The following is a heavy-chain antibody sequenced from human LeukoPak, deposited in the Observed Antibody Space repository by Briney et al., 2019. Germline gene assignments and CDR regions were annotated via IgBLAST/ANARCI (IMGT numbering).Heavy chain of an antibody. CDR1: GGSISSGGYS. CDR2: IYHSGST. V-gene: IGHV4-30-2*01. D-gene: IGHD4-23*01. CDR3: ARGTNYGGNFDY. Sequence: SETLSLTCAVSGGSISSGGYSWSWIRQPPGKGLEWIGYIYHSGSTYYNPSLKSRVTISVDRSKNQFSLKLSSVTAADTAVYYCARGTNYGGNFDYWGQGTLDTVSS. J-gene: IGHJ4*02.